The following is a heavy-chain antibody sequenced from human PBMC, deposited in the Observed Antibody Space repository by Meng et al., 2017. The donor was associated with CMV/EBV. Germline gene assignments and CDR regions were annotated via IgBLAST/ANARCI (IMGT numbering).Heavy chain of an antibody. CDR2: IIPIFGTA. V-gene: IGHV1-69*05. D-gene: IGHD6-13*01. CDR3: ARDSSDYSSSWYLGY. CDR1: GGTFSSYA. Sequence: SVKVSCKASGGTFSSYAISWVRQAPGQGLEWMGGIIPIFGTANYAQKFQGRVTITTDESTSTAYMELSSLRSEDTAVYCCARDSSDYSSSWYLGYWGQGTLVTVSS. J-gene: IGHJ4*02.